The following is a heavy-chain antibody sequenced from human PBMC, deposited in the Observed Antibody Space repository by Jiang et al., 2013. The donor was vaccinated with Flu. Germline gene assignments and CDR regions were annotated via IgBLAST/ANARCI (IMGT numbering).Heavy chain of an antibody. V-gene: IGHV4-59*01. CDR1: GGSISSYY. CDR3: AREYSYGYGGNYYYYMDV. CDR2: IYYSGST. Sequence: TVSGGSISSYYWSWIRQPPGKGLEWIGYIYYSGSTNYNPSLKSRVTISVDTSKNQFSLKLSSVTAADTAVYYCAREYSYGYGGNYYYYMDVWGKGTTVTVSS. D-gene: IGHD5-18*01. J-gene: IGHJ6*03.